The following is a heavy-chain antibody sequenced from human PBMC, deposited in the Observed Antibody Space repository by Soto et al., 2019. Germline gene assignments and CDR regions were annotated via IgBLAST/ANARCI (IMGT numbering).Heavy chain of an antibody. V-gene: IGHV3-30*18. CDR2: VSHDGRNT. CDR3: AKGGRQWLVXXXVNY. Sequence: VQLVESGGGVVQPGRXLXXXXAAXXFXXXXYXMXWVRQAPGKGLEWVAVVSHDGRNTHYADSVKGRFTISRDSSKNTVSLQKTSLRAEDTAVYYCAKGGRQWLVXXXVNYWGQGALVTVSS. D-gene: IGHD6-19*01. J-gene: IGHJ4*02. CDR1: XFXXXXYX.